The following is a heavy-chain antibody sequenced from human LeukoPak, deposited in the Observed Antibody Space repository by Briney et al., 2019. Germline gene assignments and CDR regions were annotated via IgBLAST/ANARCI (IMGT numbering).Heavy chain of an antibody. CDR1: GYTFTAYY. CDR2: INPNSGGT. CDR3: STSSEGGYSYGSDIDY. D-gene: IGHD5-18*01. V-gene: IGHV1-2*06. J-gene: IGHJ4*02. Sequence: GSVKVSCKDSGYTFTAYYRYGGRQAPGQGVEGMRRINPNSGGTNYAQKFQCKVTMTRATSISTAYMELSRLTSDDTAVYYCSTSSEGGYSYGSDIDYWGQGTLVTVSS.